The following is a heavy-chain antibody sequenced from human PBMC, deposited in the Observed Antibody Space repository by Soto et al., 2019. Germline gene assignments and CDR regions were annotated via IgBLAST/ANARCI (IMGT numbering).Heavy chain of an antibody. Sequence: ASVKVSCKASGYTFTSYGISWVRQAPGQGLEWMGWISAYNGNTNYAQKLQGRVTMTTDTSTSTAYMELRSLRSDDTAVYYCARDIRGYSYDLTLDYWGQGTLVTVYS. J-gene: IGHJ4*02. CDR2: ISAYNGNT. D-gene: IGHD5-18*01. CDR1: GYTFTSYG. V-gene: IGHV1-18*04. CDR3: ARDIRGYSYDLTLDY.